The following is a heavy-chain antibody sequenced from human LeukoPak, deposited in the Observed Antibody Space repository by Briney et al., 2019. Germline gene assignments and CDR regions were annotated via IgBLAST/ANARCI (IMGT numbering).Heavy chain of an antibody. J-gene: IGHJ4*02. V-gene: IGHV3-7*01. D-gene: IGHD3-22*01. CDR3: ARDLGDTSGYYFYY. CDR2: INQDGSEK. CDR1: GFTFSSYW. Sequence: PGGSLRLSCAASGFTFSSYWMSWVRQAPGKGLEWVANINQDGSEKFYVDSVKGRFTISRDNAKNSLYLQMNSLRAEDTAVYYCARDLGDTSGYYFYYWGQGTLVTVSS.